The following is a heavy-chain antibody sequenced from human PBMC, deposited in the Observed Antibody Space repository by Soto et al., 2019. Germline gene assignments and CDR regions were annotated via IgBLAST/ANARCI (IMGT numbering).Heavy chain of an antibody. J-gene: IGHJ3*02. CDR3: ARDREVRGLPPGRVFDI. CDR1: GGSISSSNW. V-gene: IGHV4-4*02. Sequence: SETLSLTCAVSGGSISSSNWWSWVRQPPGKGLEWIGEIYHSGSTNYNPPLKSRVTISVDKSKNQFSLKLSSVTAADTAVYYCARDREVRGLPPGRVFDIWGQGTMVTVSS. D-gene: IGHD3-10*01. CDR2: IYHSGST.